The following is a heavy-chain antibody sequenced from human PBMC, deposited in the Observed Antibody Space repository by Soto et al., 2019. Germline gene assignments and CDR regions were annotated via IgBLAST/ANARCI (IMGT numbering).Heavy chain of an antibody. J-gene: IGHJ5*02. CDR1: GFSFSDYA. CDR3: AHRRGYSYEHPGQHNNWFDP. CDR2: IWYDGSSR. V-gene: IGHV3-33*03. Sequence: GGSLRLSCAASGFSFSDYAFHWFRQAPGKGLEWVAVIWYDGSSRYYGDSVKGRFTITKDTSKNQVVLTMTNMDPVDTATYYCAHRRGYSYEHPGQHNNWFDPWGQGTLVIVSS. D-gene: IGHD5-18*01.